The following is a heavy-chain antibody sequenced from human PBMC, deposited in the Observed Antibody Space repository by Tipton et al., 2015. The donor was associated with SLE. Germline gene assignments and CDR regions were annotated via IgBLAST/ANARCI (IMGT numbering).Heavy chain of an antibody. CDR1: GGTFSSYA. CDR3: ARGYFDMVQGSPSAEYFQH. J-gene: IGHJ1*01. Sequence: QSGAEVKKPGSSVKVSCKASGGTFSSYAISWVRQAPGQGLEWMGGIIPIFGTANYAQKFQGRVTITADESTSTAYMELSSLRSEDTAVYYCARGYFDMVQGSPSAEYFQHWGQGTLVTVSS. D-gene: IGHD3-10*01. V-gene: IGHV1-69*01. CDR2: IIPIFGTA.